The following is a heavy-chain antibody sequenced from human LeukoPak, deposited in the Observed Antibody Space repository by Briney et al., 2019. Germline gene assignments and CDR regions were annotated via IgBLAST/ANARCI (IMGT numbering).Heavy chain of an antibody. CDR3: ATLNYGDYVWAYYYMDV. D-gene: IGHD4-17*01. V-gene: IGHV3-30*02. CDR2: IRYDGSNK. J-gene: IGHJ6*03. CDR1: GFTFSSYS. Sequence: GGSLRLSCAASGFTFSSYSMNWVRQAPGKGLEWVAFIRYDGSNKYYADSVKGRFTISRYNSKNTLYLQMNSLRAEDTAVYYCATLNYGDYVWAYYYMDVWGKGTTVTVSS.